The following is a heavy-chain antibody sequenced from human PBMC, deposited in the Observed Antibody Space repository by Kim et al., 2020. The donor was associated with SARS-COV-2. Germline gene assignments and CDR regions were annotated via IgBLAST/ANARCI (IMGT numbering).Heavy chain of an antibody. CDR3: AKAGGDQITYYYYGMDV. CDR2: ISYDESKK. CDR1: GFTFTGYG. V-gene: IGHV3-30*18. J-gene: IGHJ6*02. Sequence: GGSLRLSCAASGFTFTGYGMHWVRQAPGKGLEWLAVISYDESKKYYADSVKGRFFISRDNSKNTLYLQVNSLSVEDTAVYYCAKAGGDQITYYYYGMDVWGQGTTVTVSS.